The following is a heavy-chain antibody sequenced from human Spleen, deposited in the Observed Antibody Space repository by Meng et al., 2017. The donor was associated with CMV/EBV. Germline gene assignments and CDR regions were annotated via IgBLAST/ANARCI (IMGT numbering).Heavy chain of an antibody. D-gene: IGHD6-6*01. J-gene: IGHJ4*02. Sequence: GGSLRLSCAASGFTFSTYSLNWVRQAPGKGLEWVSSIYSGGVSTFYADSMKGRFTISRDNSRNTLYLQMTGLRAEDTAIYYCAKESIPIAARTETNHFDYWGQGTLVTVSS. CDR2: IYSGGVST. CDR3: AKESIPIAARTETNHFDY. CDR1: GFTFSTYS. V-gene: IGHV3-23*03.